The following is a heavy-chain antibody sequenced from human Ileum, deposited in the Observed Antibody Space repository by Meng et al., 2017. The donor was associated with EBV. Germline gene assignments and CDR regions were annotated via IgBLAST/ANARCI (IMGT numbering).Heavy chain of an antibody. J-gene: IGHJ4*02. V-gene: IGHV3-53*01. CDR3: ATGRGVVNVLSD. Sequence: EGQLVESGGDLIQPGGSLRVSCAASGLTVSSNHMSWVRQAPGKGLEWVSLIKRGGNTYYADSVRGRFAISRDNSKNTLYLQMNSLSAEDTAVYYCATGRGVVNVLSDWGQGTLVTVSS. CDR2: IKRGGNT. CDR1: GLTVSSNH. D-gene: IGHD3-3*01.